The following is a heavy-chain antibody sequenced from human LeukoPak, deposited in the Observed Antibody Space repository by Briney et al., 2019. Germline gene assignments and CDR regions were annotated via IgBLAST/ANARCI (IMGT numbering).Heavy chain of an antibody. CDR1: GGSISRSSYY. CDR3: ARHRVPDYYYYMDV. V-gene: IGHV4-61*01. D-gene: IGHD2-2*01. Sequence: SETLSLTCTVSGGSISRSSYYWSWIRQPPGKGLEWIGYIYYSGSTNYNPSLKSRVTISVDTSKNQFSLKLSSVTAADTAVYYCARHRVPDYYYYMDVWGKGTTVTVSS. J-gene: IGHJ6*03. CDR2: IYYSGST.